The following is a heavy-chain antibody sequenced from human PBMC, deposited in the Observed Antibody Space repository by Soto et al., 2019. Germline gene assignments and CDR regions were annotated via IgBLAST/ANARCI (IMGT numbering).Heavy chain of an antibody. Sequence: GGSLRLSCAASGFTFSSYWMHWVRQAPGKGLVWVSRINSDGSSTSYADSVKGRFTISRDNAKNTLYLQMNSLRAEDTAVYYCARAGGVGATAHGYFDYWGQGTLVTVSS. D-gene: IGHD1-26*01. CDR2: INSDGSST. CDR1: GFTFSSYW. CDR3: ARAGGVGATAHGYFDY. V-gene: IGHV3-74*01. J-gene: IGHJ4*02.